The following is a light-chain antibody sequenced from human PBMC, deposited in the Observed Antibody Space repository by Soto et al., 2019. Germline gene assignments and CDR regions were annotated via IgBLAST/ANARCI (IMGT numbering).Light chain of an antibody. CDR2: EGS. V-gene: IGLV2-23*01. CDR1: SSTIGSYNL. CDR3: CSFAGTGTQYV. J-gene: IGLJ1*01. Sequence: QSALTQPAAVSGSLGQSITISCTGTSSTIGSYNLVSWYQHQPGKAPKIIIFEGSKRPSGVSNRFSGSRSGNTASLTISGLQAEDEADYYCCSFAGTGTQYVCGSGTKVTVL.